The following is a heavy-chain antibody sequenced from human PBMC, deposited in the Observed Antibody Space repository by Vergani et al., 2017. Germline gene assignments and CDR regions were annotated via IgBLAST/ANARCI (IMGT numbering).Heavy chain of an antibody. CDR2: IYYSGST. Sequence: QVQLQQWGAGLLKPSETLSLTCTVSGGSISSYYWSWIRQPPGKGLEWIGYIYYSGSTNYNPSLKSRVTISVDTSKNQFSLKLSSVTAADTAVYYCARESDSRAVDYWGQGTLVTVSS. D-gene: IGHD3/OR15-3a*01. J-gene: IGHJ4*02. CDR1: GGSISSYY. CDR3: ARESDSRAVDY. V-gene: IGHV4-59*01.